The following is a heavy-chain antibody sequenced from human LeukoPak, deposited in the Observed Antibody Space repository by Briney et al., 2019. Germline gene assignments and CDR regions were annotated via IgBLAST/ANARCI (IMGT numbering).Heavy chain of an antibody. Sequence: PSETLSLTCAVYGGSFSGYYWSWIRQPPGKGLEWIGEINHSGSTNYNPSLKSRVTISVDTSKNQFSLKLSSVTAADTAVYYCARHGFLVRGVIPANWFDPWGQGTLVTVSS. CDR2: INHSGST. V-gene: IGHV4-34*01. J-gene: IGHJ5*02. CDR3: ARHGFLVRGVIPANWFDP. D-gene: IGHD3-10*01. CDR1: GGSFSGYY.